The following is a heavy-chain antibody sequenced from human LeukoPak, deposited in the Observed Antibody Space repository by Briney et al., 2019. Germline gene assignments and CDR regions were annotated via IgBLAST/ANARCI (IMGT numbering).Heavy chain of an antibody. CDR3: AKEGGLGYCSTTSCAFAH. D-gene: IGHD2-2*01. Sequence: PGGSLRLSCAGSGFSVSDNYMTWVRQAPGKGPEWVSVTYSGGTTYYADSVEGRFTISRDNSKNTLYLQMNSLRTEDTAVYYCAKEGGLGYCSTTSCAFAHWGRGTLVTVSS. V-gene: IGHV3-53*01. CDR1: GFSVSDNY. J-gene: IGHJ4*02. CDR2: TYSGGTT.